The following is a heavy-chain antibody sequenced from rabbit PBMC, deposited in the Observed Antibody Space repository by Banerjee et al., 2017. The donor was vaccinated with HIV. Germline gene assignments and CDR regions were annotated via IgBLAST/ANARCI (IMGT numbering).Heavy chain of an antibody. CDR3: ARDRGHNDVDVNL. J-gene: IGHJ4*01. Sequence: QQQLEESGGDLVKPEGSLTLTCKASGFSFSSGYDMCWVRQAPGKGLEWIACIYVGSGSTYYASWAKGRFTISETSSTTVTLQMTSLTAADTATYFCARDRGHNDVDVNLWGPGTLVTVS. V-gene: IGHV1S45*01. CDR1: GFSFSSGYD. D-gene: IGHD1-1*01. CDR2: IYVGSGST.